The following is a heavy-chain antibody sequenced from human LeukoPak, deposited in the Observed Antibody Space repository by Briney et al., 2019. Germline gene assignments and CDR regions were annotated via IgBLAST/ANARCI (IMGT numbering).Heavy chain of an antibody. J-gene: IGHJ4*02. CDR2: ISWNSGSI. V-gene: IGHV3-9*01. CDR1: GFTFDDYA. CDR3: AKDAYDILTGVFDY. Sequence: GRSLRLSCAASGFTFDDYAMHWVRQAPGKGLEWVSGISWNSGSIGYADSVKGRFTISRDNAKNSLYLQMNSLRAEDTALYYCAKDAYDILTGVFDYRGQGTLVTVSS. D-gene: IGHD3-9*01.